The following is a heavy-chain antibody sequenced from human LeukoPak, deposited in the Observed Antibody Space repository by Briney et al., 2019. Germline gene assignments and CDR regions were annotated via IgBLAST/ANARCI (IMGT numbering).Heavy chain of an antibody. Sequence: GGSLRLSCAASGFTFSSYSMNWVRQAPGKGLEWVSYISNSGSTTYYADSVKGRFTISRDNAKNSLYLQMNSLRVEDTAVYYCARGGTAVARGEYWGQGILVTVSS. V-gene: IGHV3-48*01. J-gene: IGHJ4*02. CDR1: GFTFSSYS. CDR2: ISNSGSTT. CDR3: ARGGTAVARGEY. D-gene: IGHD6-19*01.